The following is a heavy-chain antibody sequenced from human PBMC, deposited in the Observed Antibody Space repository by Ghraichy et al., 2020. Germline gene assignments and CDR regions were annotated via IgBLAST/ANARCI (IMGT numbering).Heavy chain of an antibody. CDR2: IYTSGST. J-gene: IGHJ4*02. D-gene: IGHD3-3*01. CDR1: GVSIRSYY. CDR3: ASTHYEFWSDSRGDIFDY. Sequence: SETLSLTCAVSGVSIRSYYWSWIRQPAGKGLEWIGRIYTSGSTNYNPSLKSRATMTLDTSKNQFSLKLSSVTAADTAIYYCASTHYEFWSDSRGDIFDYWGQGTLVTVSS. V-gene: IGHV4-4*07.